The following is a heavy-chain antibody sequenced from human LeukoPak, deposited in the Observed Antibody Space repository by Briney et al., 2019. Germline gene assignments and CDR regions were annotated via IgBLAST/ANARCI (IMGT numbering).Heavy chain of an antibody. D-gene: IGHD4-17*01. CDR3: TKDPNGDYVGAFDP. CDR2: ITGGHYPT. V-gene: IGHV3-23*01. CDR1: GFSFSSFA. J-gene: IGHJ5*02. Sequence: LPGGSLRLSCAASGFSFSSFAMTWVRQAPGKGLEWVSSITGGHYPTYNTDSVKCRFTISRDNSKNTLYLQMNSLRADDTAVYYCTKDPNGDYVGAFDPWGQGTLVTVSS.